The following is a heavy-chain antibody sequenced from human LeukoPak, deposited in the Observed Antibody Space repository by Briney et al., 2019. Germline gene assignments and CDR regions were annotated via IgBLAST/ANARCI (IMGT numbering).Heavy chain of an antibody. V-gene: IGHV4-59*08. D-gene: IGHD2-2*01. CDR2: IYDSGST. CDR1: GGTISSYY. CDR3: ARQGCSSTSCYRRLLLDY. Sequence: SETLSLTCTGSGGTISSYYWSWIRQPPGKGLEWIGNIYDSGSTNYNPSLKSRVTISVDTSKNEFSLKLSSVTAADTAVYYCARQGCSSTSCYRRLLLDYWGRGTLVTVSS. J-gene: IGHJ4*02.